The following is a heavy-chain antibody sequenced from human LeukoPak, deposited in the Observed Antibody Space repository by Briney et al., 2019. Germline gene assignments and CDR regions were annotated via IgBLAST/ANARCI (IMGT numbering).Heavy chain of an antibody. J-gene: IGHJ4*02. Sequence: SSETLSLTCAVYGGSFSGYYWSWIRQPPGKGLECIGEINHSGSTNYNPSLKSRVTISVDTSKNQFSLKLSSVTAADTAVYYCVGGTLPVAGVMDYWGQGTLVTVSS. CDR3: VGGTLPVAGVMDY. CDR1: GGSFSGYY. CDR2: INHSGST. D-gene: IGHD6-19*01. V-gene: IGHV4-34*01.